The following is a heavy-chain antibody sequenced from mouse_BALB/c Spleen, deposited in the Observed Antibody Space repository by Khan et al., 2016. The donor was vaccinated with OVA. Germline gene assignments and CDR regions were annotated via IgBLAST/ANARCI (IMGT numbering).Heavy chain of an antibody. Sequence: VRLQQSGSELVRPGALVKLSCKASGFNIKDYYIHWVKQRPEQGLEWIGWIDPENGHPIYDPKFQGKAIITADTSSNTAYLQLSSLTSDDTAVYYCPRSILRYFDFWDQGTTLTVSS. CDR3: PRSILRYFDF. V-gene: IGHV14-1*02. J-gene: IGHJ2*01. D-gene: IGHD2-3*01. CDR1: GFNIKDYY. CDR2: IDPENGHP.